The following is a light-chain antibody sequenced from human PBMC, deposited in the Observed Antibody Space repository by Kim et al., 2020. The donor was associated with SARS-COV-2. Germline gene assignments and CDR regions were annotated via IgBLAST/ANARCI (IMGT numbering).Light chain of an antibody. CDR1: SSDS. V-gene: IGLV2-14*03. J-gene: IGLJ3*02. CDR2: DVS. Sequence: VSGSPGQSITISCTGTSSDSVSWYQQHPGKAPNLMISDVSNRPSGVSHRFSGSKSGNTASLTISGLQAADEADYYCSSYTSSSTLFGGGTQLTVL. CDR3: SSYTSSSTL.